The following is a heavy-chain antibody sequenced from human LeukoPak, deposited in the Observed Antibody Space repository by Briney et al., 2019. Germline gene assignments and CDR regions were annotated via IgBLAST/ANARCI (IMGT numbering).Heavy chain of an antibody. Sequence: GGSLRLSCEASGFTFSDHALHWVRQAPGKGLEWVAVISYDGSKKYYADSVKGRFTISRDNSRNTLYLQMNSLRVEDTAVFYCARDRGNSHYYNMDVWGQGTTVTVSS. CDR1: GFTFSDHA. J-gene: IGHJ6*02. CDR2: ISYDGSKK. D-gene: IGHD3-10*01. V-gene: IGHV3-30-3*01. CDR3: ARDRGNSHYYNMDV.